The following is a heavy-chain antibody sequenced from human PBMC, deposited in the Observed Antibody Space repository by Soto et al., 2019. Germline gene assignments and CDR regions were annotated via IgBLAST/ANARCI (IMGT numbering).Heavy chain of an antibody. CDR2: ICSRVNT. J-gene: IGHJ3*02. CDR1: GGYRSSYC. D-gene: IGHD3-22*01. Sequence: SETLSLTCVVPGGYRSSYCWNWMRQPPGKRLEWIGMICSRVNTKYKPSLESRVTMSIDTSTNQFFLKLTSVTAADTAVYYCARGGYYDRRGYDALDTWGQGTRVTVSS. CDR3: ARGGYYDRRGYDALDT. V-gene: IGHV4-59*01.